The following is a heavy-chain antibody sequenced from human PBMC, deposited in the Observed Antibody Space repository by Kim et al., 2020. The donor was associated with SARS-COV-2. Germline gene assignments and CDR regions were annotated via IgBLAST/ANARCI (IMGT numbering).Heavy chain of an antibody. Sequence: SETLSLTCTVSGGSISSGGYYWSWIRQHPGKGLEWIGYIYNGGSTYYNPSLKSRVAISGDTSKNQFSLKLNSVTAADTVVYHCARGYCSGGSCYSGDWYNWFDPWGQASLVTVSS. CDR2: IYNGGST. D-gene: IGHD2-15*01. CDR1: GGSISSGGYY. J-gene: IGHJ5*02. CDR3: ARGYCSGGSCYSGDWYNWFDP. V-gene: IGHV4-31*03.